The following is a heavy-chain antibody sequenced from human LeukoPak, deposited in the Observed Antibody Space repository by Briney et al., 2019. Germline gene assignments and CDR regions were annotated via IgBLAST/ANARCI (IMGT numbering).Heavy chain of an antibody. CDR2: ISYDGNNQ. J-gene: IGHJ5*02. V-gene: IGHV3-30*03. CDR3: ARDPLTGSYGVNWLDP. Sequence: GGSLRLSCAASRFSFSIYGMHWVRQAPGKGLEWVAVISYDGNNQYYADSVKGRFTISRDNSKNTVYLQMNSLRVEDTAIYYCARDPLTGSYGVNWLDPWGQGTLVTVSS. CDR1: RFSFSIYG. D-gene: IGHD1-26*01.